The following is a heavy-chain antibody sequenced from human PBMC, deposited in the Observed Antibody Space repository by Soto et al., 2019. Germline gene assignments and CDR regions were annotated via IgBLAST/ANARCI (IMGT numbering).Heavy chain of an antibody. V-gene: IGHV3-23*01. Sequence: GGSLRLSCAASGFTFSSYAMSWVRQAPGKGLEWVSAISGSGGSTYYADSVKGRFTISRDNSKNTLYLQMNSLRAEDTAVYYCAKGVEMATIRRSYYFDYWGQGTLVTVSS. D-gene: IGHD5-12*01. CDR3: AKGVEMATIRRSYYFDY. CDR2: ISGSGGST. CDR1: GFTFSSYA. J-gene: IGHJ4*02.